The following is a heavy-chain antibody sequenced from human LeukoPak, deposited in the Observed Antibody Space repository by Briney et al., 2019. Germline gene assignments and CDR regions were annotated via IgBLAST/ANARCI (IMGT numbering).Heavy chain of an antibody. J-gene: IGHJ4*02. CDR1: GFTFSGYT. D-gene: IGHD3-22*01. V-gene: IGHV3-23*01. CDR2: IYPNGGRT. CDR3: ANPPYDSSGYYYGD. Sequence: GGSLRLSCAASGFTFSGYTMHWVRQPPGKGLEWVSAIYPNGGRTYYADFVKGRFTISRDNSNDALYLQMNSLRAEDTAVYYCANPPYDSSGYYYGDWGQGTLVTVSS.